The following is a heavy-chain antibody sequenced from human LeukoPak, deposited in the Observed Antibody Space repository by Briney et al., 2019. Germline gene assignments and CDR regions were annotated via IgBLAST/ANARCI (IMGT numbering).Heavy chain of an antibody. J-gene: IGHJ3*02. Sequence: PGGSLRLSCAASGFTVSSNYMSWVRQAPGKGLEWVSVIYSGGSTYYADSVKGRFTISRDNSKNTLYLQMNSLRAEDTAVYYCATQTSDGCNLWEDAFDIWGQGTMVTVSS. CDR2: IYSGGST. CDR1: GFTVSSNY. D-gene: IGHD2-15*01. CDR3: ATQTSDGCNLWEDAFDI. V-gene: IGHV3-53*01.